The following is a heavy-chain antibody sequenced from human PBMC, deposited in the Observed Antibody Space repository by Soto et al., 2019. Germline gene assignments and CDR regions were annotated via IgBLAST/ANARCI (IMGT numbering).Heavy chain of an antibody. D-gene: IGHD3-22*01. J-gene: IGHJ4*02. CDR2: FDPEDGET. CDR3: ATEPTHYDSSGSKGDY. CDR1: GYTLTELS. V-gene: IGHV1-24*01. Sequence: ASVKVSCKVSGYTLTELSMHWVRQAPGKGLEWMGGFDPEDGETIYAQKFQGRVTMTEDTSTDTAYMELSSLRSEDTAVYYCATEPTHYDSSGSKGDYWGQGTMVTVYS.